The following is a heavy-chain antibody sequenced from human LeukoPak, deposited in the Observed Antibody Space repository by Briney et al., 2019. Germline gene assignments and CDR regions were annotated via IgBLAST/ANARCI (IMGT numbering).Heavy chain of an antibody. CDR3: ARVGWVAAAGVDY. V-gene: IGHV4-61*02. D-gene: IGHD6-13*01. CDR1: GGSISSGSYY. Sequence: SQTLSLTCTVSGGSISSGSYYWSWIRQPAGKGLEWIGRIYTSGSTNYNPSLKSRVTISVDTSKNQFSLKLSSVTAADTAVYYCARVGWVAAAGVDYWGQGTLVTVSS. CDR2: IYTSGST. J-gene: IGHJ4*02.